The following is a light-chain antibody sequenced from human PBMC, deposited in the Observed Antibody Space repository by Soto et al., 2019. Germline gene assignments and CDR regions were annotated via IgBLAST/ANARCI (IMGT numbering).Light chain of an antibody. CDR1: QSVDKF. CDR3: QQRSNWPIT. J-gene: IGKJ5*01. Sequence: EIELTQSPATLSLSPGETATLSCRASQSVDKFLAWYQQRPGQPPRLLIFDSSNRATGVPVRFSGTGSGTDFTLTISSLEPEDFAVYYCQQRSNWPITFGQGTRLENK. CDR2: DSS. V-gene: IGKV3-11*01.